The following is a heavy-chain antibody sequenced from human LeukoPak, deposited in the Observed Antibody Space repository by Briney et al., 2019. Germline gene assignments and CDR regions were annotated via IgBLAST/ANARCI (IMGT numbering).Heavy chain of an antibody. Sequence: SETLSLTCTVSGGSINSYYWSWIRQPPGKGLEWIGYIYYSGSTNYNPSLTSRVTISVDTSKNQFSLKLSSVTAADTAVYYCSRFHYYTLGVISKYYFDYWGQGTLVTVSS. J-gene: IGHJ4*02. CDR2: IYYSGST. CDR1: GGSINSYY. D-gene: IGHD3-10*01. CDR3: SRFHYYTLGVISKYYFDY. V-gene: IGHV4-59*01.